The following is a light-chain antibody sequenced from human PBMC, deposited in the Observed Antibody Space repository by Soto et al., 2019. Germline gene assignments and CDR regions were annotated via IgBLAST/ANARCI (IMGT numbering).Light chain of an antibody. J-gene: IGLJ3*02. CDR1: SSNIGAGYD. V-gene: IGLV1-40*01. CDR3: QSYDNRLTVSV. Sequence: QSVLTQPPSVSGAPGQRVTISCTGSSSNIGAGYDVQWYRQVPGTAPKLLIYGNGNRPSGVPDRFSASKFGTSASLTIAGIQADDEADYYCQSYDNRLTVSVFGGGTKLTVL. CDR2: GNG.